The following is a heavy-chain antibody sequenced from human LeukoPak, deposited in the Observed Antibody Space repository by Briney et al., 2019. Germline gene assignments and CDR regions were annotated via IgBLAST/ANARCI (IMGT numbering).Heavy chain of an antibody. D-gene: IGHD3-22*01. V-gene: IGHV1-2*02. J-gene: IGHJ4*02. CDR2: INPNSGGT. Sequence: ASVKVSCKASGYTFTGYYMHWVRQAPGQGLEWMGWINPNSGGTNYAQKFQGRVTMTRDTSISSAYMELSRLRSDDTAVYYCARDLQSSSGYYYVVGYWGQGTLVTVSS. CDR1: GYTFTGYY. CDR3: ARDLQSSSGYYYVVGY.